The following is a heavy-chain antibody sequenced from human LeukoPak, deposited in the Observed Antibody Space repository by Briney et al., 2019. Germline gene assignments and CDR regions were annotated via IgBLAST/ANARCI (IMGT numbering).Heavy chain of an antibody. V-gene: IGHV3-48*03. Sequence: HAGGSLRLSCAASGFTFSSYEMNWVRQAPGKGLEWVSYISSSGSTIYYADSVKGRFTISRDNAKNSLYLQMNGLRAEDTAVYYCARAGGSYYAFDIWGQGTMVTVSS. CDR1: GFTFSSYE. CDR2: ISSSGSTI. CDR3: ARAGGSYYAFDI. D-gene: IGHD1-26*01. J-gene: IGHJ3*02.